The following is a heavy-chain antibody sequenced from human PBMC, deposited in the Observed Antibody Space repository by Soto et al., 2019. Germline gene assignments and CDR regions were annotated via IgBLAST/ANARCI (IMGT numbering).Heavy chain of an antibody. V-gene: IGHV4-59*08. Sequence: SETLSLTCTVSGGSISSYYWSWIRQPPGKGLEWIGYIYYSGSTNYNPSLKSQVTISVDTSKYHFSLKLSSVTAADTAVYYCARIYCSGGSCYFFDYWGQGTLVTVSS. CDR1: GGSISSYY. J-gene: IGHJ4*02. CDR2: IYYSGST. D-gene: IGHD2-15*01. CDR3: ARIYCSGGSCYFFDY.